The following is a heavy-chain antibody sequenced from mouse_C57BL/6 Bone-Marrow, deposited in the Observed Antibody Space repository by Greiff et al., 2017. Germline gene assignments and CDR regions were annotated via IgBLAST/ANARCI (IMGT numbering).Heavy chain of an antibody. CDR3: ARDRYPYAMDY. Sequence: VQLQQSGPELVKPGASVKISCKASGYTFTDYYMNWVKQSHGKSLEWIGDINPNNGGTSYNQKFKGKATLTVDKSSSTAYMELRSLTSEDSAVYYCARDRYPYAMDYWGQGTSVTVSS. V-gene: IGHV1-26*01. J-gene: IGHJ4*01. CDR2: INPNNGGT. D-gene: IGHD1-1*01. CDR1: GYTFTDYY.